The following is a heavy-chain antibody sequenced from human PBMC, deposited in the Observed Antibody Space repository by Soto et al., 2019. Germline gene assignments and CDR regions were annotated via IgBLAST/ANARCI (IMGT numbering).Heavy chain of an antibody. CDR3: ARDQGYYDSSGYYYPEYFQH. CDR1: GFTFSSYV. Sequence: QVQLVESGGGVVQPGRSLRLSCVASGFTFSSYVMHWVRQAPGKGLEWVAVIWYDGSNKYYADSVKGRFTISRDNSKNTLYLQMNSLRADDTAVYYCARDQGYYDSSGYYYPEYFQHLGQGTLVTVSS. D-gene: IGHD3-22*01. J-gene: IGHJ1*01. CDR2: IWYDGSNK. V-gene: IGHV3-33*01.